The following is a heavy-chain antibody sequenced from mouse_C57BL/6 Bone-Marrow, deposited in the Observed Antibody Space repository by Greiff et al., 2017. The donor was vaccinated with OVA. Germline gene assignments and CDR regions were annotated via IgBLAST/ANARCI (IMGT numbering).Heavy chain of an antibody. V-gene: IGHV1-56*01. J-gene: IGHJ1*03. D-gene: IGHD1-1*01. CDR2: IFPGSGST. CDR3: TAGGGSRGDWYFDV. Sequence: QVQLQQSGPELVRPGASVKISCKAPGYTFTSHWMQWVRQRPGQGLEWIGEIFPGSGSTYYNEKFKGKATLTVDTSSRTAYMQLSSLTSEDSAVYFCTAGGGSRGDWYFDVWGTGTTVTVSS. CDR1: GYTFTSHW.